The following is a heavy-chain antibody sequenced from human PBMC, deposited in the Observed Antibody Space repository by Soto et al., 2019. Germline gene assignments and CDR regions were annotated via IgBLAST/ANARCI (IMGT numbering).Heavy chain of an antibody. CDR1: GYTFSNYG. V-gene: IGHV1-18*01. Sequence: ASVKVSCKTSGYTFSNYGITWVRQAPGQPLEWLGWISLYSDGTNYAQKFQGRVSMTTDTSTTTAYMELRSPRSDDTAVYYCARVVPGAEAWFGPWGQGTLVTVSS. CDR3: ARVVPGAEAWFGP. CDR2: ISLYSDGT. D-gene: IGHD2-2*01. J-gene: IGHJ5*02.